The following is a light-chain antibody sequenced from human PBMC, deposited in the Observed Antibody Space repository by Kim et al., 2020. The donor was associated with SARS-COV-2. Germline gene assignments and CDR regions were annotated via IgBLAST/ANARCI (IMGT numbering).Light chain of an antibody. J-gene: IGLJ3*02. V-gene: IGLV2-8*01. Sequence: GQSVTISCTGTSSDVGGYNYVSWYQQHPGKAPKIMIYEVSKRPSGVPDRFSGSKSGNTASLTVSGLQAEDEADYYCSSYAGSNNLVFGGGTQLTVL. CDR2: EVS. CDR1: SSDVGGYNY. CDR3: SSYAGSNNLV.